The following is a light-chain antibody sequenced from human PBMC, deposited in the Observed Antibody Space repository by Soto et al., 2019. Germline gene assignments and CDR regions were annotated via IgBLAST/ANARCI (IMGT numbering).Light chain of an antibody. V-gene: IGKV3-15*01. Sequence: IVMTQSPATLSVSPGDRATLSCRASQSVSRKLAWYQQTRGQAPRLLMYGASTRATGVPARFSGSGSGTEFTLTISNLQSEDLSWDYCQQPNNGPTETFGPGTKVDIK. CDR3: QQPNNGPTET. CDR1: QSVSRK. J-gene: IGKJ1*01. CDR2: GAS.